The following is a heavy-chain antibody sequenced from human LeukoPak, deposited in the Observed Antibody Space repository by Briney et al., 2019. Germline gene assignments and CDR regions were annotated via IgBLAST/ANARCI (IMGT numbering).Heavy chain of an antibody. CDR1: GDSVSSNSAA. Sequence: SQTLSLTCAISGDSVSSNSAAWNWIRQSPSRGLEWLGRTYYRSKWFNDYAVSVKSRITINPDTSKNEFSLQLNSVTPDDTALYYCARGRDMGVFFRESPNYFFDLGGLATLFTVPS. J-gene: IGHJ2*01. CDR2: TYYRSKWFN. V-gene: IGHV6-1*01. CDR3: ARGRDMGVFFRESPNYFFDL. D-gene: IGHD2/OR15-2a*01.